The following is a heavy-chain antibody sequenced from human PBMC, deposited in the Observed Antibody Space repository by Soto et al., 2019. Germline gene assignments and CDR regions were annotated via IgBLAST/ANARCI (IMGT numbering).Heavy chain of an antibody. V-gene: IGHV4-59*08. CDR1: GGSISSYY. Sequence: SETLSLTCTVSGGSISSYYWSWIRQPPGKGLEWIGYIYYSGSTNYNPSLKSRVTISVDTAKNHFSLKLSSVTAADTAVYYCARQVKEGYILTGHYYYYYYMDVWGKGTTVTVSS. CDR3: ARQVKEGYILTGHYYYYYYMDV. CDR2: IYYSGST. J-gene: IGHJ6*03. D-gene: IGHD3-9*01.